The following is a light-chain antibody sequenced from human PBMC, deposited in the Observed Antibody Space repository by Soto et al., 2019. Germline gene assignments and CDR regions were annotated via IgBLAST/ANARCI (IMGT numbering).Light chain of an antibody. CDR1: HRISSH. CDR2: GAS. CDR3: QQTYSTPYT. J-gene: IGKJ2*01. V-gene: IGKV1-39*01. Sequence: DILMTQSQSYLSASVGDRVPNPCRASHRISSHVNWYHQTPGKAPTLLIFGASGLQSGVPSRFSGTGSGTEVTLTITSMKAEYRGTYKCQQTYSTPYTLDQETTVGIK.